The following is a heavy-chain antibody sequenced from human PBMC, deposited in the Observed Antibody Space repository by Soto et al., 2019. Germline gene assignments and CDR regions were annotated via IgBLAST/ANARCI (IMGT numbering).Heavy chain of an antibody. CDR3: ARGVVGDSSGYYPVY. V-gene: IGHV4-34*01. CDR1: GGSFSGYY. J-gene: IGHJ4*02. D-gene: IGHD3-22*01. CDR2: INHSGST. Sequence: PSETLSLTCAVYGGSFSGYYWFWIRQPPGKGLEWIGEINHSGSTNYNPSLKGRVTISIDTSKNQFSLKLSSVTAADTAVYHCARGVVGDSSGYYPVYWGQGALVTVSS.